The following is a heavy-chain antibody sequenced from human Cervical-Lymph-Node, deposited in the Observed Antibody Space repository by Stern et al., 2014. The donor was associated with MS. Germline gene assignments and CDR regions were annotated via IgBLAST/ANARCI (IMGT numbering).Heavy chain of an antibody. CDR1: VFTFSSYG. Sequence: VQLVVSGGAVVQPGWSLRISCAASVFTFSSYGMHWVRQAPGKGLEWVTVISYDGNHKYYAASVKGRFTISRDNSKNTLHLQMNSVTPDDTAIYYCARDYEDTSMLFDHWGQGTLVTVSS. CDR2: ISYDGNHK. D-gene: IGHD2-8*01. CDR3: ARDYEDTSMLFDH. V-gene: IGHV3-30*03. J-gene: IGHJ4*02.